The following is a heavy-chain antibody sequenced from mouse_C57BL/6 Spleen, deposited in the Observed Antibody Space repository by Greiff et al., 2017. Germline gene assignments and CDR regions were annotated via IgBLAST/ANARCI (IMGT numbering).Heavy chain of an antibody. D-gene: IGHD2-12*01. CDR2: IYPRSGNT. V-gene: IGHV1-81*01. CDR1: GYTFTSYG. Sequence: QVQLQQSGAELARPGASVKLSCKASGYTFTSYGISWVKQRTGPGLAWIGEIYPRSGNTYYNEKFKGKATLTADKSSSTAYMELRSLTSEDSAVYFCARDDGYAMDYWGQGTSVTVSS. J-gene: IGHJ4*01. CDR3: ARDDGYAMDY.